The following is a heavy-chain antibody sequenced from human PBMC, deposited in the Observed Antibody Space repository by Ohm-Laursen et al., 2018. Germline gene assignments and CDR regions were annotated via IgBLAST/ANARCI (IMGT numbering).Heavy chain of an antibody. J-gene: IGHJ6*02. CDR2: IIPILGIA. D-gene: IGHD2-15*01. CDR1: GGTFSSYA. V-gene: IGHV1-69*04. Sequence: SSVKVSCNASGGTFSSYAISWVQQAPGQGLEWMGRIIPILGIANYAQKFQCRVTITADKSTSTAYMELSSLRSEDMAVYYCARDPARYCSGGSCYLPYYYYGMDVWGQGTTVTVSS. CDR3: ARDPARYCSGGSCYLPYYYYGMDV.